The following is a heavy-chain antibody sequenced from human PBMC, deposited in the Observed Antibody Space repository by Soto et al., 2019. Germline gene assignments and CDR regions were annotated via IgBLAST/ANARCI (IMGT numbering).Heavy chain of an antibody. J-gene: IGHJ5*02. CDR1: GGTFSSYI. CDR3: ARDRVLPGATPHWFDP. V-gene: IGHV1-69*01. Sequence: QVQLVQSGAEVWKPGSSVKVSCKASGGTFSSYIISWVRQAPGQGLEWMGEIIPIFGTTNYAQKFQGRVTVTADESTRTAYMELSSLRSEATAVYYCARDRVLPGATPHWFDPWGQGTLVTVSS. CDR2: IIPIFGTT. D-gene: IGHD2-2*01.